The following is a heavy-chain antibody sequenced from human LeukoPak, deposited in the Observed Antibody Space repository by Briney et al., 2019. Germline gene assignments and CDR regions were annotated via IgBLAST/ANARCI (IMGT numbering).Heavy chain of an antibody. CDR1: DGSISRHY. J-gene: IGHJ3*02. CDR2: IYYSGRT. Sequence: TASETLSLTCTVSDGSISRHYWSWIRQPPGKGLEWIGYIYYSGRTKWSPSLQSRVTVSLDTSENNFSLKLTSVTAADTAVYYCARLLDNDSSGDPDTFDMWGQGTVVTVSS. CDR3: ARLLDNDSSGDPDTFDM. V-gene: IGHV4-59*11. D-gene: IGHD3-22*01.